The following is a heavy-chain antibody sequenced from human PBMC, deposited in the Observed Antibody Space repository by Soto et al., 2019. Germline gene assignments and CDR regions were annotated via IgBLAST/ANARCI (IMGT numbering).Heavy chain of an antibody. CDR1: GGSFSGYY. V-gene: IGHV4-34*01. J-gene: IGHJ4*02. Sequence: SETLSLTCAVYGGSFSGYYWSWIRQPPGKGLEWIGEINHSGSTNYNPSLKSRVTISVDTSKDQFSLKLSSVTAADTAVYYCARIGGNDFWSGYRSMYYFDYWGQGTLVTVSS. CDR2: INHSGST. CDR3: ARIGGNDFWSGYRSMYYFDY. D-gene: IGHD3-3*01.